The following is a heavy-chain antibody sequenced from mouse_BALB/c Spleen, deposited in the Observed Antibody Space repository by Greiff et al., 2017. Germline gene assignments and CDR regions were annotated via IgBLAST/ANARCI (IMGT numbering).Heavy chain of an antibody. D-gene: IGHD2-4*01. CDR1: GYSFTDYY. J-gene: IGHJ3*01. CDR3: ARSGMITTGAGLDY. Sequence: VQLQQSGPELVKPGASVKVSCKASGYSFTDYYMYWVKQSHGKSLEWIGYFDPYNGGTSYNQKFKGKATLTVDKSSSTAFMHLNSLTSEDSAVYYCARSGMITTGAGLDYWGQGTLVTVSA. CDR2: FDPYNGGT. V-gene: IGHV1S135*01.